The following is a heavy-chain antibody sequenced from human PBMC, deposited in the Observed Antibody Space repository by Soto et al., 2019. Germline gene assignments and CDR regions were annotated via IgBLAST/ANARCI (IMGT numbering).Heavy chain of an antibody. J-gene: IGHJ1*01. CDR3: TPYYGDYGAY. D-gene: IGHD4-17*01. V-gene: IGHV3-73*01. Sequence: EVQLVESGGGLVQPGGSLKLSCAASGFTFSGSAMHWVRQASGKGLEWDGRIRNKANNYATAYAASVKGRFTISRDDSKNTAYLQMNSLTTEDTALYYCTPYYGDYGAYWGQGTLVTVSS. CDR2: IRNKANNYAT. CDR1: GFTFSGSA.